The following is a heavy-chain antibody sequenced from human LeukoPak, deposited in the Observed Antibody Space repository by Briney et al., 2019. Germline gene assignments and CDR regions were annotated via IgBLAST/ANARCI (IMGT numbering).Heavy chain of an antibody. J-gene: IGHJ3*02. D-gene: IGHD3/OR15-3a*01. CDR2: ISSTSRSYI. Sequence: GGSLRLSCAASGFTFSSYNMNWVRQAPGKGLEWVSSISSTSRSYIYYADSVKGRFTISRDNSKNTLYLQMNSLRAEDTAVYYCAKDRGWTGDAFDIWGQGTMVTVSS. V-gene: IGHV3-21*04. CDR1: GFTFSSYN. CDR3: AKDRGWTGDAFDI.